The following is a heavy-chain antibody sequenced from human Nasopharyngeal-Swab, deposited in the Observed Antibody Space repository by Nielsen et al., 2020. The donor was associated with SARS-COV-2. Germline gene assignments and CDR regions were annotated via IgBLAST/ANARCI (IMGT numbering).Heavy chain of an antibody. Sequence: WIRQPPGKGLEWIGYIYYSGSTNYNPSLKSRVTISVDTSKNQFSLKLSSVTAADTAVYYCASFDILTGYGAYWGQEPWSPSPQ. J-gene: IGHJ4*01. CDR3: ASFDILTGYGAY. V-gene: IGHV4-59*01. CDR2: IYYSGST. D-gene: IGHD3-9*01.